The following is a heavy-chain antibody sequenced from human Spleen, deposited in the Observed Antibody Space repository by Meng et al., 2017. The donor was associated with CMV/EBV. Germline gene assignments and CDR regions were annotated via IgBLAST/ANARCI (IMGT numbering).Heavy chain of an antibody. Sequence: GGSLRLSCAASGFMFRSYGMHWVRQAPGKGLEWETYLRYDERNKQYAHYVKGRFTISRDNLKNTLYLKMKSLRVEVTAVYYCAKDHRSDCTDTSCSGADYWVQGTLVTVSS. CDR1: GFMFRSYG. V-gene: IGHV3-30*02. CDR3: AKDHRSDCTDTSCSGADY. D-gene: IGHD2-8*02. CDR2: LRYDERNK. J-gene: IGHJ4*02.